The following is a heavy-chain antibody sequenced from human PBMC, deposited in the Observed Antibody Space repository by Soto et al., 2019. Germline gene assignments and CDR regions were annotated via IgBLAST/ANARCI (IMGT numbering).Heavy chain of an antibody. D-gene: IGHD6-6*01. Sequence: GGSLRLSCAASWFTVSRNYMSWVRQAPGKGLGWVSVIYSGDSTYYADSVKGRFTISRDNSKNTLYLQMNSLRAEDTAVYYCARTPSSSMTNLDWYFDLWGRGTLVTVSS. V-gene: IGHV3-53*01. CDR2: IYSGDST. CDR1: WFTVSRNY. J-gene: IGHJ2*01. CDR3: ARTPSSSMTNLDWYFDL.